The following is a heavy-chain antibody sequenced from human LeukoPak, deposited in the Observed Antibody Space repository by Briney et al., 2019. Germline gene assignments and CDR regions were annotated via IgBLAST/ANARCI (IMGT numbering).Heavy chain of an antibody. CDR1: GFTFSSYW. CDR2: IKQDGSEK. Sequence: GGSLRLSCAASGFTFSSYWMSWVRQAPGKGLEWVANIKQDGSEKYYVDSVKGRFTISRDNAKNSLYLQMNGLRAEDTAVYYCAREHTDGDYGWYFDLWGRGTLVTVSS. CDR3: AREHTDGDYGWYFDL. V-gene: IGHV3-7*01. J-gene: IGHJ2*01. D-gene: IGHD4-17*01.